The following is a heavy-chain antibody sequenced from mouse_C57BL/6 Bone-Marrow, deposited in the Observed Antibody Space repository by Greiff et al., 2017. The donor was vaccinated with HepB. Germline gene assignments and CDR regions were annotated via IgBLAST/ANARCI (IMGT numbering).Heavy chain of an antibody. CDR2: IHPNSGST. V-gene: IGHV1-64*01. J-gene: IGHJ3*01. CDR3: ARSGLGRGFAY. D-gene: IGHD4-1*01. Sequence: VQLQQSGAELVKPGASVKLSCKASGYTFTSYWMHWVKQRPGQGLEWIGMIHPNSGSTNYNEKFKSKATLTVDKSSSTAYMQLSSLTSEDSAVYYCARSGLGRGFAYWGQGTLVTVSA. CDR1: GYTFTSYW.